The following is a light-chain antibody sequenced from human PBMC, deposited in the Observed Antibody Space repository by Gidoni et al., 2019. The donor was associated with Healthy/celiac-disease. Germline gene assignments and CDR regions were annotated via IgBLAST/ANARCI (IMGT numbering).Light chain of an antibody. CDR1: QNVLYSSNNKNY. V-gene: IGKV4-1*01. J-gene: IGKJ1*01. CDR2: WAS. Sequence: DLVMTQSPDSLAVSLGERATINCKSSQNVLYSSNNKNYLAWYQQKPGQPPKLLIYWASTRESGVPDRFSGSGSATDFTLTISSLQAEDVAVYYCQQYYSAPPTFGQGTKVEIK. CDR3: QQYYSAPPT.